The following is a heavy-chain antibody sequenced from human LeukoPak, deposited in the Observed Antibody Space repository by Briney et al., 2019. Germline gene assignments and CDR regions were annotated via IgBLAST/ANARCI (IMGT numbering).Heavy chain of an antibody. CDR2: IYSGGST. CDR3: AREKSDARFDP. V-gene: IGHV3-66*01. CDR1: GFTVSSNY. J-gene: IGHJ5*02. D-gene: IGHD2-21*02. Sequence: GGSLRLSCAASGFTVSSNYMSWVRQAPGKRLEWVSVIYSGGSTYYADSVKGRFTISRDNSKNTLYLQMNSLRAEDTAVYYCAREKSDARFDPWGQGTLVTVSS.